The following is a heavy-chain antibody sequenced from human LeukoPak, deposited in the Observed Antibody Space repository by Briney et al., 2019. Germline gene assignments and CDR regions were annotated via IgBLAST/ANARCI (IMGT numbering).Heavy chain of an antibody. CDR3: ARITYDFWSGYYMPDDP. D-gene: IGHD3-3*01. V-gene: IGHV1-18*01. CDR2: ISIYNGNT. CDR1: GYTFTNYG. J-gene: IGHJ5*02. Sequence: ASVKVSCKASGYTFTNYGISWVPQAPGQGLERMGWISIYNGNTDYAQKLRGRVTMTTDTSTSTAYMELRSLRSDDTAVYYCARITYDFWSGYYMPDDPWGQGTLVTVSS.